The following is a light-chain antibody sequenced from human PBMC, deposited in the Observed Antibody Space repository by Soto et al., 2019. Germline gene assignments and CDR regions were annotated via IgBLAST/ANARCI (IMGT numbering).Light chain of an antibody. V-gene: IGKV1-5*03. CDR1: QNIGRW. CDR2: QTS. Sequence: DIQMTQSPSTLSASVGDIVIITCRANQNIGRWLAWYQQRPGKAPILLIYQTSSIESWVPARFGGSGSGTDFTLTISSLKADEFATYYCQQYQSFPWTFGQGTKVDIK. CDR3: QQYQSFPWT. J-gene: IGKJ1*01.